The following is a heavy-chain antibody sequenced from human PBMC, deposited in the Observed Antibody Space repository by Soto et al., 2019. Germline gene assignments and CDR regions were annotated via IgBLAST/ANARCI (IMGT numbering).Heavy chain of an antibody. J-gene: IGHJ3*02. CDR1: GGSISSGDYY. D-gene: IGHD2-2*01. CDR3: AKGNGGYVVFTLALDM. Sequence: SETLSLTCTVSGGSISSGDYYWSWIRQPPGKGLEWIGYIYYSGSTYYNPSLKSRVTISVDNSKNTLNLQMNSLRAEDTAIYYCAKGNGGYVVFTLALDMWGQGTMVTVSS. CDR2: IYYSGST. V-gene: IGHV4-30-4*01.